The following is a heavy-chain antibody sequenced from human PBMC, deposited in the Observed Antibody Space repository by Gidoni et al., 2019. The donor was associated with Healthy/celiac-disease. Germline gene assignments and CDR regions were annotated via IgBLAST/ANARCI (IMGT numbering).Heavy chain of an antibody. D-gene: IGHD3-3*01. J-gene: IGHJ6*02. V-gene: IGHV1-8*01. CDR2: MNPNSGNT. CDR3: ARNYDFWSGYSGYYYYGMDV. CDR1: GYTFTSYD. Sequence: QVQLVQSGAEVKTPGASVKVSCKASGYTFTSYDINWVRQATGQGLEWMGWMNPNSGNTGYAQKFQGRVTMTRNTSISTAYMELSSLRSEDTAVYYCARNYDFWSGYSGYYYYGMDVWGQGTTVTVSS.